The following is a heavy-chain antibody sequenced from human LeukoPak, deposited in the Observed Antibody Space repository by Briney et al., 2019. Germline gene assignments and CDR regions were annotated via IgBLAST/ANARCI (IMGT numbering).Heavy chain of an antibody. V-gene: IGHV3-13*01. D-gene: IGHD1-7*01. CDR3: AKRRGLELLYYYYMDV. J-gene: IGHJ6*03. Sequence: PGGSLRLSCAASGFTFTTYDMHWVRQATGKGLEWVSAIGTTGDTYYPGSVKGRFTISRENAKNSLYLQMNSLRAEDTAVYYCAKRRGLELLYYYYMDVWGKGTTVTVSS. CDR2: IGTTGDT. CDR1: GFTFTTYD.